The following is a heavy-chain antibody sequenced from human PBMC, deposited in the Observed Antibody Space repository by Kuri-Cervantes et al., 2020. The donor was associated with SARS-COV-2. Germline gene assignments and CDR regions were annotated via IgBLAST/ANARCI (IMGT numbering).Heavy chain of an antibody. CDR2: INHSGST. J-gene: IGHJ4*02. CDR3: ASADFLSGHYYFDY. Sequence: SETLSPSCAVYGGFFSGYYWSWSRQPPGKGLEWIEEINHSGSTNYNPSRKSRVTISVDTSKNQFSLKLSSVTAADTAVYYCASADFLSGHYYFDYWGQGTLVTVSS. D-gene: IGHD3-3*01. V-gene: IGHV4-34*01. CDR1: GGFFSGYY.